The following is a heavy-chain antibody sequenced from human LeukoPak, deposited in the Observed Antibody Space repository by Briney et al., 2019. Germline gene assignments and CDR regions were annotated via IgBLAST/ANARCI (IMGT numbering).Heavy chain of an antibody. CDR3: ARQMTTVRSSAFDI. J-gene: IGHJ3*02. V-gene: IGHV3-7*01. D-gene: IGHD4-17*01. CDR1: GFTFSSYW. Sequence: PGGSLRLSCAASGFTFSSYWMSWVRQAPGKGLEWVANIKQDGSEKYYVDSVKGRFTISRDNAKNSLYLQMSSLRAEDTAVYYCARQMTTVRSSAFDIWGQGTMVTVSS. CDR2: IKQDGSEK.